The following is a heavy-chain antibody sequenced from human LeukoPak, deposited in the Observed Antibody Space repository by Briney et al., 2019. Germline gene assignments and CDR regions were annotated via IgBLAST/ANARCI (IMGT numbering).Heavy chain of an antibody. D-gene: IGHD3-10*01. V-gene: IGHV4-59*01. J-gene: IGHJ6*02. Sequence: SETLSLTCTVSGGSISSYYWSWIRQPPGKGLEWIGYIYYSGSTNYNPSLKSRVTISVGTSKNQFSLKLSSVTAADTAVYYCARDKGVFPGDYYYGMDVWGQGTTVTVSS. CDR2: IYYSGST. CDR1: GGSISSYY. CDR3: ARDKGVFPGDYYYGMDV.